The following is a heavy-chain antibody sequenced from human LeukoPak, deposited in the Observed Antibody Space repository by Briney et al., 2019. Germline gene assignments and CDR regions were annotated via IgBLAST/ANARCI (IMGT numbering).Heavy chain of an antibody. CDR2: INHSGST. J-gene: IGHJ4*02. Sequence: SETLSLTCAVYGGSFSGYYWSWIRQPPGKGLEWIGEINHSGSTNYNPSLKSRVTISVDTSKNQFSLKLSSVTAADTAVYYCARGIELPYYFDYWGQGTLVTVSS. D-gene: IGHD1-26*01. CDR1: GGSFSGYY. CDR3: ARGIELPYYFDY. V-gene: IGHV4-34*01.